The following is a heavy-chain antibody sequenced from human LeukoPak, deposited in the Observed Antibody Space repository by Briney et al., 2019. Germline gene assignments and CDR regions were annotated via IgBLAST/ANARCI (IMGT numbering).Heavy chain of an antibody. D-gene: IGHD3-22*01. CDR2: IWHDGSYK. CDR1: GFIYSSFG. J-gene: IGHJ4*02. Sequence: PGGALRLSCAASGFIYSSFGMHWVHQAPGKELEWVAVIWHDGSYKYYLDSVKGRFTISRDNAKNTLYLQMNNLRVEDTAVYYCARVGDYENSGSQPFDYWGQGTLVTVSS. V-gene: IGHV3-33*01. CDR3: ARVGDYENSGSQPFDY.